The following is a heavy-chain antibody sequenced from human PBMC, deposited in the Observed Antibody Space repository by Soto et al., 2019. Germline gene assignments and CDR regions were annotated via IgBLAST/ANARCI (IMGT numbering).Heavy chain of an antibody. V-gene: IGHV1-46*01. Sequence: QVQLVQSGAEVKKPGASVKVSCKASGYTFTSYYMHWVRQAPGQGLEWMGIINPSGGSTSYAQKFQGRVTMTRDTSTSTVYMELSSLRSEDTAVYYCARAPAIAVAGRYYYGMDVWGQGTTVTVSS. CDR3: ARAPAIAVAGRYYYGMDV. J-gene: IGHJ6*02. D-gene: IGHD6-19*01. CDR1: GYTFTSYY. CDR2: INPSGGST.